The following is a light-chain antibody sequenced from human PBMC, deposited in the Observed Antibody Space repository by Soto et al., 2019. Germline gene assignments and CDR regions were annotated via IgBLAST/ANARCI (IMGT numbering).Light chain of an antibody. V-gene: IGLV2-11*01. CDR3: CSYAGSYTFV. Sequence: QSALTQPRSVSGSPGQSVTISCTGTSSDVGGYNYVSWYQQYPGQAPKLMVYDVTKRPSGVPHRFSGSKSGNTASLTSSGLQADDEADYYCCSYAGSYTFVFGGGTKLTVL. J-gene: IGLJ2*01. CDR1: SSDVGGYNY. CDR2: DVT.